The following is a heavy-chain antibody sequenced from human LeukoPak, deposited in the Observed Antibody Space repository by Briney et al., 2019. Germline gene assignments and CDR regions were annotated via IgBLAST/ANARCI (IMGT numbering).Heavy chain of an antibody. J-gene: IGHJ5*02. CDR2: IYYSGST. V-gene: IGHV4-59*12. CDR1: GGSISSYY. Sequence: SETLSLTCTVSGGSISSYYWSWIRQPPGKGLEWIGYIYYSGSTNYNPSLKSRVTISVDTSKNQFSLKLSSVTAADTAVYYCAGAENWFDPWGQGTLVTVSS. CDR3: AGAENWFDP.